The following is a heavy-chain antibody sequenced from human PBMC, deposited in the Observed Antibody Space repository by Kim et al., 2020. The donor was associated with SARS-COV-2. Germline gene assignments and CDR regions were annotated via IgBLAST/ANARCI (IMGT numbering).Heavy chain of an antibody. CDR3: AKDRNYGGYSMDV. D-gene: IGHD4-17*01. J-gene: IGHJ6*02. CDR1: GFTFSRYG. V-gene: IGHV3-30*18. Sequence: GGSLRLSCAASGFTFSRYGMHWVRQAPGKGLEWVAVMSFRGTTAYYADSVKGRFTISRDNSKNTLSLQMNTLRPEDTGVYYCAKDRNYGGYSMDVWGQGTTVTVSS. CDR2: MSFRGTTA.